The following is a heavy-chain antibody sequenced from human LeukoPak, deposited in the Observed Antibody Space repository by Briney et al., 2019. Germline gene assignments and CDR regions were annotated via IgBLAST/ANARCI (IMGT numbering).Heavy chain of an antibody. J-gene: IGHJ4*02. CDR3: AKVWEAYCGGDCYSAFDY. V-gene: IGHV3-53*05. CDR2: IYIGGNT. D-gene: IGHD2-21*01. Sequence: GGSLRLSCAASEFTVSSNYMHWVRQAPGKGLEWVSLIYIGGNTFYADSVKGRFTISRDNSKNTLYLQMNSLRAEDTAVYYCAKVWEAYCGGDCYSAFDYWGQGTLVTVSS. CDR1: EFTVSSNY.